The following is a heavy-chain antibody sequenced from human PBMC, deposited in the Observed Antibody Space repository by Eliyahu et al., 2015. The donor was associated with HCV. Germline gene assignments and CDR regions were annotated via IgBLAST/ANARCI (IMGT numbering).Heavy chain of an antibody. CDR2: INPSGGST. D-gene: IGHD2-15*01. J-gene: IGHJ5*02. CDR3: ARDRGCSGGSCYSGNLDP. CDR1: GYTFTXYY. Sequence: QVQLVQSGAEVKKPGAXVKVSCKAXGYTFTXYYMHWVRXAPGQGLEWMGIINPSGGSTSYAQKXXGRVTMTRDTSTSTVYMELSSLRSEDTAVYYCARDRGCSGGSCYSGNLDPWGQGTLVTVSS. V-gene: IGHV1-46*01.